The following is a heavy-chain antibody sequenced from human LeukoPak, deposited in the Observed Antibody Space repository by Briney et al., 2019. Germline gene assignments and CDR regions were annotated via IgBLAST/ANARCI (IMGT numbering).Heavy chain of an antibody. CDR1: GGSFSGYY. CDR3: ARDPHMTTVTGDY. J-gene: IGHJ4*02. Sequence: SETLSLTCAVYGGSFSGYYWSWIRQPPGKGLEWIGEINHSGSTNYNPSLKSRVTISVDTSKNQFSLKLSSVTAADTAVYYCARDPHMTTVTGDYWGQGTLVTVSS. CDR2: INHSGST. V-gene: IGHV4-34*01. D-gene: IGHD4-17*01.